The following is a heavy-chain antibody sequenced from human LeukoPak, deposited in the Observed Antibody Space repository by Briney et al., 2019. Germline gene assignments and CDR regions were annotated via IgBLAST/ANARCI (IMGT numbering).Heavy chain of an antibody. D-gene: IGHD6-13*01. CDR2: ISYDGSNK. CDR3: AKAHSSGWYYFDY. CDR1: GFTFSSYG. J-gene: IGHJ4*02. Sequence: GRSLRVSCAASGFTFSSYGMHWVRQAPGKGLEWVAVISYDGSNKYYADSVKGRFTISRDNPKNTLYLQMSSLRAEDTAVYYCAKAHSSGWYYFDYWGQGTLVTVSS. V-gene: IGHV3-30*18.